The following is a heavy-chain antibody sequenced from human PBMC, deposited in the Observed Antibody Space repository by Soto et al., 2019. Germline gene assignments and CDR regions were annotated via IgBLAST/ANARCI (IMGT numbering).Heavy chain of an antibody. CDR2: ISGSGGST. V-gene: IGHV3-23*01. CDR1: GFTFSSYA. J-gene: IGHJ4*02. Sequence: HPGVSLRLSCAASGFTFSSYAMSWVRQASGKGLEWVSAISGSGGSTYYADSVKGRFTISRDNSKNTLYLQMNSLRAEDTAVYYCAKSFPSSGWRFDYWGQGTLVTVSS. D-gene: IGHD6-19*01. CDR3: AKSFPSSGWRFDY.